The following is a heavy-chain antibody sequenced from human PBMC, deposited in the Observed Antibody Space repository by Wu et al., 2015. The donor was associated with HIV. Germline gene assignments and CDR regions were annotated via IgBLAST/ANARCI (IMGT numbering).Heavy chain of an antibody. V-gene: IGHV1-18*01. CDR1: GYIFSDYG. J-gene: IGHJ4*02. CDR2: ISAYNGNT. Sequence: QVHLVQSGTEVKKPGSSVKVSCKASGYIFSDYGINWVRQAPGQGLEWMGWISAYNGNTKYSQKFQGRLTMTTETNTSTAYMELRSLRSDDTAVYYCARGHYYDSSSSPMYWGLGTLVTVSS. CDR3: ARGHYYDSSSSPMY. D-gene: IGHD3-22*01.